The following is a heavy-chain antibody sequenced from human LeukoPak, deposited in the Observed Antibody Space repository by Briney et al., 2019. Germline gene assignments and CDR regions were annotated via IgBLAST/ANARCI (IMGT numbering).Heavy chain of an antibody. D-gene: IGHD4-4*01. CDR2: ISGSGGST. Sequence: GGSLRLSCAASRFTFSSYAMSWVRQAPGKGLEWVSAISGSGGSTYYADSVKGRFTISRDNSKNTLYLQMNSLRAEDTAVYYCAHEKDDYSNPYDYWGQGTLVTVSS. J-gene: IGHJ4*02. V-gene: IGHV3-23*01. CDR1: RFTFSSYA. CDR3: AHEKDDYSNPYDY.